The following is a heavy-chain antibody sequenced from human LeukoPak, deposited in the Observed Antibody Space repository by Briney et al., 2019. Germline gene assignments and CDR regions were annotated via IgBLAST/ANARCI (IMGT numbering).Heavy chain of an antibody. Sequence: ASVKVSCKASGYGLTSHYMHWVRQAPGQGLEWMGLINPSGSSTLYAQKFQGRVTMTRDMSTTTDYMELRSLRSEDTAVYYCARDNSVGDIAWWFDPWGQGTLVTVSS. CDR2: INPSGSST. D-gene: IGHD3-10*01. CDR1: GYGLTSHY. J-gene: IGHJ5*02. CDR3: ARDNSVGDIAWWFDP. V-gene: IGHV1-46*01.